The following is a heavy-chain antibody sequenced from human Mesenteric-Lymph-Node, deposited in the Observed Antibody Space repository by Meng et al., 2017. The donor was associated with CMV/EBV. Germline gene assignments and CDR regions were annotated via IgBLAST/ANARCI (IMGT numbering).Heavy chain of an antibody. CDR2: ISSSGSMI. J-gene: IGHJ6*02. CDR3: AKSIRRARTGTSGMDV. CDR1: GFTFSSYW. D-gene: IGHD1-7*01. V-gene: IGHV3-48*04. Sequence: GGSLRLSCAASGFTFSSYWMSWVRQAPGKGLEWVSYISSSGSMIYYADSVKGRFTISRDNAKNSLYLQMNSLRAEDTAVYYCAKSIRRARTGTSGMDVWGQGATVTVSS.